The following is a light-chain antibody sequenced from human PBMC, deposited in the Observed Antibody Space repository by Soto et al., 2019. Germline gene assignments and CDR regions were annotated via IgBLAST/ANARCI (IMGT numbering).Light chain of an antibody. J-gene: IGKJ2*01. V-gene: IGKV2-30*01. CDR2: KVF. Sequence: DVVMTQSPLSLPVTLGQPASISCRSSQSLVYSDGNTYLNWFQQRPGQSPRRLIYKVFNQDSGVPDRFSGSGGGTEFTLKISRLEAEDVGVNYCMQGTHWYTFGQGTKLEIK. CDR3: MQGTHWYT. CDR1: QSLVYSDGNTY.